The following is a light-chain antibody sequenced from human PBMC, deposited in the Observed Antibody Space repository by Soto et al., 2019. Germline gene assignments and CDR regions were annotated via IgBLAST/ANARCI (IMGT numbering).Light chain of an antibody. CDR1: QTISSW. V-gene: IGKV1-5*03. J-gene: IGKJ4*01. CDR3: QQYNTYPLT. CDR2: KAS. Sequence: DIQMTQSPSTLSASVGDRVTITCRASQTISSWLAWYQQRPGKAPNLLIYKASTLQSGVPSRFSGSGSGTVFSLTISSLQPDDYATYYCQQYNTYPLTFGGGTTVEIK.